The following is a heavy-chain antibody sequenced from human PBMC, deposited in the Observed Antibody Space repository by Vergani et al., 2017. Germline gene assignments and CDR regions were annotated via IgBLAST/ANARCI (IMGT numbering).Heavy chain of an antibody. CDR1: GFTFSNAW. Sequence: EVQLVESGGGLVKPGGSLRLSCAASGFTFSNAWMSWVRQAPGKGLEWVGRIKSKTDGGTTDYAAPVKGRFTISRDDSKNTLYLQMNNVRADDTAVYYCAKELIVQGAVPIVTPFDHWVEGTLVAVSS. CDR2: IKSKTDGGTT. CDR3: AKELIVQGAVPIVTPFDH. V-gene: IGHV3-15*01. D-gene: IGHD3-10*01. J-gene: IGHJ4*02.